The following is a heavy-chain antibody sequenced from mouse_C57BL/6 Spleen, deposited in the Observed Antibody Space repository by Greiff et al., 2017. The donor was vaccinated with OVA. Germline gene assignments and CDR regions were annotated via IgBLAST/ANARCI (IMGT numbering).Heavy chain of an antibody. CDR3: ARTVYYGSSPFAY. CDR1: GYTFTDYN. CDR2: INPNNGGT. J-gene: IGHJ3*01. D-gene: IGHD1-1*01. Sequence: EVQLVESGPELVKPGASVKMSCKASGYTFTDYNMHWVKQSHGKSLEWIGYINPNNGGTSYNQKFKGKATLTVNKSSSTAYMELRSLTSEDSAVYYCARTVYYGSSPFAYWGQGTLVTVSA. V-gene: IGHV1-22*01.